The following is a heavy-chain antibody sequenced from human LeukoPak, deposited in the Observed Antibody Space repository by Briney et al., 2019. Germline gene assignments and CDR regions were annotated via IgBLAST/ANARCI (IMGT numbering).Heavy chain of an antibody. D-gene: IGHD5-18*01. J-gene: IGHJ4*02. CDR1: GFTFSSYG. CDR2: IRYDGSNK. Sequence: GGSLRLSCAASGFTFSSYGMHWVRQAPGKGLEWVAFIRYDGSNKYYADSVKGRFTISRDNSKNTLYLQMNSLRAEDTAVYYCAKDLERDTAMVLFDYWGQGTLVTVSS. CDR3: AKDLERDTAMVLFDY. V-gene: IGHV3-30*02.